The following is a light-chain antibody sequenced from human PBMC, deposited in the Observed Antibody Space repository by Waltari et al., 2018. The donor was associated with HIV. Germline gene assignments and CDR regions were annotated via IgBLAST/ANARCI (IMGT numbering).Light chain of an antibody. CDR3: QQYGTLYT. CDR2: DAS. V-gene: IGKV3-20*01. J-gene: IGKJ2*01. Sequence: EIVLTQSPGTLSLSPGERATLSCRASQRFSRSYLAWYQQKPGQAPRLLICDASSRATGIPDRFGGSGSGTDFTLTISRLEPEDSAVYYCQQYGTLYTFGQGTKLEIK. CDR1: QRFSRSY.